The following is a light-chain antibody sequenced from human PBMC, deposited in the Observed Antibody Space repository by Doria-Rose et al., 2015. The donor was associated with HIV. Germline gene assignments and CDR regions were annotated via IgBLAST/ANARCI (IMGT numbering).Light chain of an antibody. CDR1: QSVSSTY. CDR2: GAS. CDR3: QQYGTSPIT. J-gene: IGKJ5*01. V-gene: IGKV3-20*01. Sequence: EIVLTQSPGTLSLSPGERATLSCRASQSVSSTYLAWYLQKPGQAPRLLIYGASSRATGIPDRFSASGSGTDFTLTISRLEPEDFAVYYCQQYGTSPITFGQGTRLEIK.